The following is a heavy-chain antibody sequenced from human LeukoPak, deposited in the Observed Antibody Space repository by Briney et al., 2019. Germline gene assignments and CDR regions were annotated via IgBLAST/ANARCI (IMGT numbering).Heavy chain of an antibody. D-gene: IGHD6-19*01. V-gene: IGHV3-23*01. CDR3: AKDKQWLVGYFDY. CDR2: ISGNGDTT. J-gene: IGHJ4*02. Sequence: GGSLRLSCAASGFRFSTYGMSWVRQAPGKGLEWVSAISGNGDTTDYADSVKGRFTISRDNSKNTLYLQMNSLRAEDTAVYYCAKDKQWLVGYFDYWGQGTLVTVSS. CDR1: GFRFSTYG.